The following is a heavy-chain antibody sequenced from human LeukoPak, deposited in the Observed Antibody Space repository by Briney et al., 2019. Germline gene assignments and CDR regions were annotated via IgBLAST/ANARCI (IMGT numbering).Heavy chain of an antibody. V-gene: IGHV4-39*01. CDR3: ARLWSGFRPPDY. CDR1: GGSIISGTYY. Sequence: SETLSLTCTVSGGSIISGTYYWGWVRQAPGKGLEWIGSMSYSGRTYQNPSLKSRLTISVDTSKNQLSLKRSSVTAADTAVYYCARLWSGFRPPDYWGQGTPVTVSS. CDR2: MSYSGRT. J-gene: IGHJ4*02. D-gene: IGHD3-3*01.